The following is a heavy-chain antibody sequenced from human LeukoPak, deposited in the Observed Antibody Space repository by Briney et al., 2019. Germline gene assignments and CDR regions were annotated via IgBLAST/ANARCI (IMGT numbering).Heavy chain of an antibody. D-gene: IGHD4-17*01. J-gene: IGHJ6*03. CDR1: GFTFSSYA. V-gene: IGHV3-30*04. CDR3: ATKTTVTTQEYYYYMDV. CDR2: ISYDGSNK. Sequence: GGSLRLSCAASGFTFSSYAMHWVRQAPGKGLEWVAVISYDGSNKYYADSVKGRFTISRDNSKNTLYLQMNSLRAEDTAVYYCATKTTVTTQEYYYYMDVWGKGTTVTISS.